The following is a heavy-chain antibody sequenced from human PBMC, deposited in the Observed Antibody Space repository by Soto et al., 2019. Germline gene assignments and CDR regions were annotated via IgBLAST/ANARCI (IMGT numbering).Heavy chain of an antibody. CDR2: IRQGGSDQ. V-gene: IGHV3-7*01. CDR3: ARESEDLTSNFDY. J-gene: IGHJ4*02. Sequence: GGSLRLSCTTSGFTSSNLWMSWVRQAPGRGLEWVANIRQGGSDQFYVHSVKGRFTISRDNAKNSLYLEMNSLRAEDTAVYYCARESEDLTSNFDYWGQGTLVTVSS. CDR1: GFTSSNLW.